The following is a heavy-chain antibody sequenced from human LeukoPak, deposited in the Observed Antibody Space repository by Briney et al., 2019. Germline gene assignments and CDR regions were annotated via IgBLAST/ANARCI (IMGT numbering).Heavy chain of an antibody. J-gene: IGHJ6*02. CDR1: GFTFSTYA. Sequence: GGSLRLSCAASGFTFSTYAMSWVRQAPGKGLEWVSAICGSDGSRYYADSVKGRFTISRDNSKNTLYLQMNSLRAEDTALYYCAKDLQSGRYYGMDVWGQGTTVTVSS. CDR2: ICGSDGSR. V-gene: IGHV3-23*01. CDR3: AKDLQSGRYYGMDV. D-gene: IGHD1-26*01.